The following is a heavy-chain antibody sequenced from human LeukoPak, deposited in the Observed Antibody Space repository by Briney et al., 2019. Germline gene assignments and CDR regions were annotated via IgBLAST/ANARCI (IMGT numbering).Heavy chain of an antibody. Sequence: SETLPLTCAVYGGSFSGYYWSWIRQPPGKGLEWIGEINHSGSTNYNPSLKSRVTISVDTSKNQFSLKLSSVTAADTAVYYCASLSGSYWGDAFDIWGQGTMVTVSS. CDR2: INHSGST. D-gene: IGHD1-26*01. V-gene: IGHV4-34*01. CDR3: ASLSGSYWGDAFDI. J-gene: IGHJ3*02. CDR1: GGSFSGYY.